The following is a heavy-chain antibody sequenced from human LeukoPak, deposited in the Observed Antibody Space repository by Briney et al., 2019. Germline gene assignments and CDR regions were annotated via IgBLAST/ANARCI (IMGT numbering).Heavy chain of an antibody. D-gene: IGHD2-2*01. CDR3: ARGDLYCSSTSCYYYYGMDV. CDR2: ISAYNGDT. J-gene: IGHJ6*02. CDR1: GYTLTSYG. Sequence: ASVKVSCKASGYTLTSYGISWVRQAPGQGLEWMGWISAYNGDTNYAQKFQGRVTMTADTSTSTAYMELRSLRSDDTAVYYCARGDLYCSSTSCYYYYGMDVWGQGTTVTVSS. V-gene: IGHV1-18*01.